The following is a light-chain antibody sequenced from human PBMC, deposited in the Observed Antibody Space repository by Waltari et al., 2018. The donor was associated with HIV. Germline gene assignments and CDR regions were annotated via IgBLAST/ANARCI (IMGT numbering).Light chain of an antibody. Sequence: QSVLTQPPSASGTPGQTVTISCSGRSSNIGSNPVNWYQQLPGTAPKLLIYSTNQRPSGVPDRFSGSKSGTSASLAISGLQSEVEADYYCAAWDDSLNGVVFGGGTKLTVL. CDR2: STN. V-gene: IGLV1-44*01. J-gene: IGLJ2*01. CDR1: SSNIGSNP. CDR3: AAWDDSLNGVV.